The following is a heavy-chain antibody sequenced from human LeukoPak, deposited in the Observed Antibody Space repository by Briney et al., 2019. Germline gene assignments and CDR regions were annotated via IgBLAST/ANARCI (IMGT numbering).Heavy chain of an antibody. CDR3: ARDDSGLIPFDY. Sequence: GGSLRLSCAASGFTFSSYWMTWVRQAPGKGLEWVANIKQDGSEKYYVASVKGRFTISRDNAKNSLFLQMNSLRAGDTAIYYCARDDSGLIPFDYWGQGTLVTVSS. V-gene: IGHV3-7*04. J-gene: IGHJ4*02. D-gene: IGHD2-21*01. CDR1: GFTFSSYW. CDR2: IKQDGSEK.